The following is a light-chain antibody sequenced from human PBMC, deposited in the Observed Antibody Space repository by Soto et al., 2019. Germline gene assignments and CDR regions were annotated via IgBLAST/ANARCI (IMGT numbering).Light chain of an antibody. CDR1: QSVSNNY. CDR3: QQYGSSGT. V-gene: IGKV3-20*01. CDR2: GAS. Sequence: EIGLTQSPGTLSLSPGERATLCCRASQSVSNNYLAWYQQKPGPAPRVLIYGASNRATGIPDRFSGSGSGTDFTLTISRLEPEDFAVYYCQQYGSSGTFGQGTKVDIK. J-gene: IGKJ1*01.